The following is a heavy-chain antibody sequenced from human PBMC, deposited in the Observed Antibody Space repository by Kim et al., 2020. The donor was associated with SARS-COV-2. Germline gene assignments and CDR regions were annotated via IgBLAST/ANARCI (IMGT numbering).Heavy chain of an antibody. V-gene: IGHV4-4*09. D-gene: IGHD6-6*01. J-gene: IGHJ5*02. CDR3: ARSARPKNWFDP. Sequence: NYNPSLKSRVTISVDTSKNQFSLKLSSVTAADTAVYYCARSARPKNWFDPWGQGTLVTVSS.